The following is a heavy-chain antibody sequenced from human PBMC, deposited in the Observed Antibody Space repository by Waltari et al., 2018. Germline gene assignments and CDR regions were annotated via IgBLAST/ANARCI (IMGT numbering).Heavy chain of an antibody. CDR2: IYYSGRT. CDR3: ARDGSPGPPLVDIVVVVAAPARAFDI. V-gene: IGHV4-39*07. Sequence: QLQLQESGPGLVKPSETLSLTCTVSGGSISSSSYYWGWIRQPPGKGLEWIGSIYYSGRTYYHPSLKSRVTIAVDTSKNQFSLKRSSVTAADTAVYYCARDGSPGPPLVDIVVVVAAPARAFDIWGQGTMVTVSS. J-gene: IGHJ3*02. CDR1: GGSISSSSYY. D-gene: IGHD2-15*01.